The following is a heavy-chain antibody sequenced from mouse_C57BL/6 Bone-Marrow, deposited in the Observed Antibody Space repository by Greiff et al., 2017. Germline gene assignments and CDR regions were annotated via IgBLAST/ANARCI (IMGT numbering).Heavy chain of an antibody. D-gene: IGHD1-1*01. CDR2: IDPENGDT. CDR3: TLITTVVYYYAMDY. J-gene: IGHJ4*01. Sequence: VQLQQSGAELVRPGASVKLSCTASGFNIKDDYMHWVKQRPEQGLEWIGWIDPENGDTEYASKFQGKATITADTSSNTAYLQLSSLTSDDTAVYYCTLITTVVYYYAMDYWGQGTSVTVSS. CDR1: GFNIKDDY. V-gene: IGHV14-4*01.